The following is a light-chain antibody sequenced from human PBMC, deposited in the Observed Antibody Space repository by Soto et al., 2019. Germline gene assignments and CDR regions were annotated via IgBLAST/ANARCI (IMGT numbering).Light chain of an antibody. CDR2: GAS. Sequence: EIVLAQSPATLSLSPGERATLACRPSQSVSSSYLAWYQQRPGQAHRLLISGASITATGIPDRFSGSGSWTAFTLTISRLEPEDFAVYYCQQYGRSSYTFCPGTKVEIK. V-gene: IGKV3-20*01. CDR3: QQYGRSSYT. J-gene: IGKJ2*01. CDR1: QSVSSSY.